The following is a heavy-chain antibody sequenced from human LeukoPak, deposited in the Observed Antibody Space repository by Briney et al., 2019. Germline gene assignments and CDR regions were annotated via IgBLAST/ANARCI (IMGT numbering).Heavy chain of an antibody. CDR2: ISWNSGSI. J-gene: IGHJ4*02. CDR1: GFTFDDYA. CDR3: AKDYGDYVLDY. V-gene: IGHV3-9*01. Sequence: PGRSLRLSCAASGFTFDDYAMHWVRQAPGKGLEWVSGISWNSGSIGYADSVKGRFTISRDNAKNSLYLQMNSLRAEDTALYYCAKDYGDYVLDYWGQGTLVTVSS. D-gene: IGHD4-17*01.